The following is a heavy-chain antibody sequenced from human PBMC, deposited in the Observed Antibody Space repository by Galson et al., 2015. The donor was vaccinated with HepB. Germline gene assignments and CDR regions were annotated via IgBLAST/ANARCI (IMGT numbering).Heavy chain of an antibody. CDR1: GGSISSYY. D-gene: IGHD6-6*01. CDR3: ARVSIAAPVYLRYYYGMDV. J-gene: IGHJ6*02. V-gene: IGHV4-59*01. Sequence: ETLSLTCTVSGGSISSYYWSWIRQPPGKGLEWIGYIYYSGSTNYNPSFKSRVTISVDTSKNQFSLKLSFVTAADTAVYYCARVSIAAPVYLRYYYGMDVWGQGTTVTVSS. CDR2: IYYSGST.